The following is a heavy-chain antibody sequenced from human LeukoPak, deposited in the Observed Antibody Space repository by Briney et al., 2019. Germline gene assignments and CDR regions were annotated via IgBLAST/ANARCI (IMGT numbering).Heavy chain of an antibody. CDR2: ISGSGDNT. V-gene: IGHV3-23*01. CDR1: VFTFSGFA. D-gene: IGHD1-26*01. Sequence: GGSLRLSFAASVFTFSGFAMSWVRRTPGKGLEWVSGISGSGDNTLYADSVKGRFTISRDNSKNTLYLEMNSLRAEDTAIYYCAKMKGHPLPKYYMDVWGQGTTVTVSS. J-gene: IGHJ6*01. CDR3: AKMKGHPLPKYYMDV.